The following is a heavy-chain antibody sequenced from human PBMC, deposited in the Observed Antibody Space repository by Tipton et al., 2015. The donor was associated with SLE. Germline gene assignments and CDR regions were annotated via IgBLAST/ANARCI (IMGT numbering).Heavy chain of an antibody. CDR3: ARHPSYSGNFDY. D-gene: IGHD5-12*01. J-gene: IGHJ4*02. V-gene: IGHV4-59*08. CDR1: GGSISSYY. Sequence: TLSLTCTVSGGSISSYYWSWIRQPPGKGLEWIGYTYYSGTTYYNPSLKSRVTISVDTSKNQFSLKLSSVTAADTAVYYCARHPSYSGNFDYWGQGTLVTVSS. CDR2: TYYSGTT.